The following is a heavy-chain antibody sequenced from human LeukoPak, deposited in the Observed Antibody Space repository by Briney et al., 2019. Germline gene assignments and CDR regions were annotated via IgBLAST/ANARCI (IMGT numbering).Heavy chain of an antibody. CDR1: GYTLSGYQ. Sequence: ASVKVSCKASGYTLSGYQLHWVRQAPGQGLEWMGWISPNSGGTHYAQKFQGRVTMTRDTSINTVCMELRRLRSDDTAVYYCARERSPEDYMDVWGKGITVTVSS. CDR3: ARERSPEDYMDV. CDR2: ISPNSGGT. V-gene: IGHV1-2*02. J-gene: IGHJ6*03.